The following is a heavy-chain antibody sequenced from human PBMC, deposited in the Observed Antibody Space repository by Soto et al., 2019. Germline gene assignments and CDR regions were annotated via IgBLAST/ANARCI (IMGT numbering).Heavy chain of an antibody. CDR1: GFTFSSYA. J-gene: IGHJ6*02. CDR3: AKVGQDIAVVPAAILSYYYYGMDV. CDR2: ISGSGGST. D-gene: IGHD2-2*01. Sequence: GGSLRLSCAASGFTFSSYAMSWVRQAPGKGLEWVSAISGSGGSTYYADSVKGRFTISRDNSKNTLYLQMNSLRAEDTAVYYCAKVGQDIAVVPAAILSYYYYGMDVWGQGTTVTVSS. V-gene: IGHV3-23*01.